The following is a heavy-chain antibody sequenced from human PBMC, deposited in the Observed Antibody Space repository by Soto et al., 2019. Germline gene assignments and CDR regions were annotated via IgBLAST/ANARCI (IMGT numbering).Heavy chain of an antibody. Sequence: SETLSLTCTVSGGSISSSSYYWGWIRQPPGKGLEWIGEIYRTGSTNYNPSLKSRVTISLDKSENQFSLKVTSLTAADTAVYYCASRDPGTSVDYWGQGTLVTVSS. J-gene: IGHJ4*02. V-gene: IGHV4-39*07. D-gene: IGHD1-7*01. CDR1: GGSISSSSYY. CDR3: ASRDPGTSVDY. CDR2: IYRTGST.